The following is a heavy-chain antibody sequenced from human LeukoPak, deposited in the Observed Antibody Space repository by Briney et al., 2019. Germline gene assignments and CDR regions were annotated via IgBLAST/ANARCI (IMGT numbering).Heavy chain of an antibody. CDR3: ARVGEGFDP. CDR2: IYYSGST. V-gene: IGHV4-39*07. CDR1: GGSISSSSYY. D-gene: IGHD2-21*01. J-gene: IGHJ5*02. Sequence: PSETLSLTCTVSGGSISSSSYYWGWIRQPPGKGLEWIGSIYYSGSTYYNPSLKSRVTISVDTSKNQFSLKLSSVTAADTAVYYCARVGEGFDPWGQGTLVTVSS.